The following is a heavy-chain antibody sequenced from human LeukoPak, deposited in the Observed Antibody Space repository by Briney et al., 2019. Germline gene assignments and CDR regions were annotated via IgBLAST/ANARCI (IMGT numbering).Heavy chain of an antibody. V-gene: IGHV3-21*06. CDR1: GLTFSSFS. CDR3: ARLRRNSDKSGFYYYYDY. J-gene: IGHJ4*02. D-gene: IGHD3-22*01. Sequence: KSGGSLTLSCAVSGLTFSSFSFNWVRQGPGKGLEWVSSINNVASYIYYADSVKGRFTISRDNAKNSLYLQMNSLRAEDTGVYYCARLRRNSDKSGFYYYYDYWGQGTLVTVSS. CDR2: INNVASYI.